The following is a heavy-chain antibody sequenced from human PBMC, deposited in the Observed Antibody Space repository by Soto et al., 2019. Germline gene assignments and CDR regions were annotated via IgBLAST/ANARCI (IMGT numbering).Heavy chain of an antibody. V-gene: IGHV3-23*01. D-gene: IGHD1-20*01. J-gene: IGHJ5*01. CDR3: AKDAVPYNGKWDWFDS. CDR1: RFTFSDFA. Sequence: DVQLFESGGGLVQPGGSLTLSCAASRFTFSDFAMSWVRQAPGKGLEWVSSIGGTGTDTHYADSVKGRFTISRDNSRNTLYLQIDSLRDEDTAVYYCAKDAVPYNGKWDWFDSWGQGTLVIVSS. CDR2: IGGTGTDT.